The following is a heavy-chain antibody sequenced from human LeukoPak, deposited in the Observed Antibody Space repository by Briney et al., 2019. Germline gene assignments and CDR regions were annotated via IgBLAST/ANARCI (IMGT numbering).Heavy chain of an antibody. CDR3: AADSRRSSGWFLPDRFDI. CDR2: FDPEAGET. J-gene: IGHJ3*02. V-gene: IGHV1-24*01. Sequence: ASVKVSCKASGYTLTDLSMHWVRQTPGSGPEWMGGFDPEAGETVYAQKFQGRVTMTDDTSTDTAYMELSSLRSEDTAVYHCAADSRRSSGWFLPDRFDIWGQGTKVTVSS. CDR1: GYTLTDLS. D-gene: IGHD6-19*01.